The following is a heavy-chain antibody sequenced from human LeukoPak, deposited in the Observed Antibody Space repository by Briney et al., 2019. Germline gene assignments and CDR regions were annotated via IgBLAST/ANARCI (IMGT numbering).Heavy chain of an antibody. CDR1: GGSISSHY. D-gene: IGHD4-17*01. V-gene: IGHV4-59*11. Sequence: PSETLSLTCTVSGGSISSHYWSWIRQPPGTGLEWIGYIYYSGSTNYNPSLKSRVTISVDTSKNQFSLKLSSVTAADTAVYYCARGGYGDYVGYWGQGTLVTVSS. J-gene: IGHJ4*02. CDR2: IYYSGST. CDR3: ARGGYGDYVGY.